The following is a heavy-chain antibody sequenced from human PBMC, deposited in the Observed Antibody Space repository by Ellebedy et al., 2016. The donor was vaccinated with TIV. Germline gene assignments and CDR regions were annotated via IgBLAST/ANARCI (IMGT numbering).Heavy chain of an antibody. Sequence: GESLKISCAASGFTFRSYSMNWVRQAPGRGLEWVSSISSSSPYMYYADSVKGRLTVSRDNAKNSLYLQMNSLRVEDTAVYYCARDHIPVVVPAAIAFDPWGQGTLVTVSS. V-gene: IGHV3-21*01. CDR3: ARDHIPVVVPAAIAFDP. CDR1: GFTFRSYS. D-gene: IGHD2-2*02. CDR2: ISSSSPYM. J-gene: IGHJ5*02.